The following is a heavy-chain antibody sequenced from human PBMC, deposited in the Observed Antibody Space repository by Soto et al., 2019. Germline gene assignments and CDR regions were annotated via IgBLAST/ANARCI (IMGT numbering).Heavy chain of an antibody. D-gene: IGHD3-9*01. CDR2: INHSGST. Sequence: SETLSLTCAVYGGSFSGYYWSWIRQPPGKGLEWIGEINHSGSTNYNPSLKSRVTISVDTSKNQFSLKLSSVTAADTAVYYCARRYFDWLFSGMDVWGQGTTVTVSS. CDR3: ARRYFDWLFSGMDV. V-gene: IGHV4-34*01. J-gene: IGHJ6*02. CDR1: GGSFSGYY.